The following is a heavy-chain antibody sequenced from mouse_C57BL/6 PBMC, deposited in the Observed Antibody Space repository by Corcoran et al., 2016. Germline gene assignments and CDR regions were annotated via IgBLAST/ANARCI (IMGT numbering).Heavy chain of an antibody. D-gene: IGHD1-1*01. CDR1: GYTFTTYG. V-gene: IGHV9-3*01. CDR2: INTYSGVP. J-gene: IGHJ2*01. Sequence: QIQLVQSGPELKKPGETVKISCKASGYTFTTYGMSWVKQAPGKGLKWMGWINTYSGVPTYADDFKGRFAFSLETSASTAYLQINNLKNEYTATYFCARSHYYGSSPADYWGQGTTLTVSS. CDR3: ARSHYYGSSPADY.